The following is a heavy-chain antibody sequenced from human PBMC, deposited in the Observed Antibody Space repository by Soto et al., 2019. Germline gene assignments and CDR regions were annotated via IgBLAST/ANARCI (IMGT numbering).Heavy chain of an antibody. CDR1: GGSISSYY. Sequence: QVQLQESGPGLVKPSETLSLTCTVSGGSISSYYWSWIRQPPGKGLEWIGYIYYSGSTNYNPSLKSRVTISVDTSKNQFSLKLSSVTAADTAVYYCARAGYSSSWHLYYYYYMDVWGKGTTVTVSS. D-gene: IGHD6-13*01. J-gene: IGHJ6*03. V-gene: IGHV4-59*08. CDR3: ARAGYSSSWHLYYYYYMDV. CDR2: IYYSGST.